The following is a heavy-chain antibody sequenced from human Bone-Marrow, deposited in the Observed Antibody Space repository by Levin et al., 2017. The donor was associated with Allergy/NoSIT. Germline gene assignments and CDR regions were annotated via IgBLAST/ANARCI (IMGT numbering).Heavy chain of an antibody. CDR1: GFTFSDYY. V-gene: IGHV3-11*05. CDR2: ISSSSSYT. CDR3: AREGSYSSSWYGADY. J-gene: IGHJ4*02. D-gene: IGHD6-13*01. Sequence: GESLKISCAASGFTFSDYYMSWIRQAPGKGLEWVSYISSSSSYTNYADSVKGRFTISRDNAKNSLYLQMNSLRAEDTAVYYCAREGSYSSSWYGADYWGQGTLVTVSS.